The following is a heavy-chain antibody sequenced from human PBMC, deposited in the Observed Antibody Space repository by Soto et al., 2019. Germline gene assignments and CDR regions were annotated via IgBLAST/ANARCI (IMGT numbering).Heavy chain of an antibody. V-gene: IGHV3-30-3*01. D-gene: IGHD3-22*01. Sequence: QVQLVESGGGVVQPERSLRLSCAASGFNFSSYAMHWVRQAPGKGLEWVAVISYDGSNKYYADSVKGRFPISSDNHKNTLYLQMNSLRAEDMAVYFCALWTPKNYNDSTRDNAHCQQWGQGTLVTVSS. CDR2: ISYDGSNK. CDR1: GFNFSSYA. J-gene: IGHJ1*01. CDR3: ALWTPKNYNDSTRDNAHCQQ.